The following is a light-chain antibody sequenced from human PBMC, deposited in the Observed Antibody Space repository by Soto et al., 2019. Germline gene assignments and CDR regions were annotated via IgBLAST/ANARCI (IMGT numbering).Light chain of an antibody. CDR3: QQYGTSLPT. V-gene: IGKV3-20*01. CDR2: GAS. CDR1: KRVSRTS. Sequence: VLAMTPCTASLCASERATLSCSSSKRVSRTSLAWYHQRPGQAPRLLIFGASSRATGIPDRVSGSGAGTDFTLTISSLQPEDFAGYYCQQYGTSLPTFGQGTKVDIK. J-gene: IGKJ1*01.